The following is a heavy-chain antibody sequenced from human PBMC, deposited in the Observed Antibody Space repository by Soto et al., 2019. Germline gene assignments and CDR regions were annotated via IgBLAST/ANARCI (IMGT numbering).Heavy chain of an antibody. CDR1: GFTFSSYA. V-gene: IGHV3-23*01. CDR3: AKISSSSTFDY. Sequence: EVQLLESGGGLVQPGESLRLSCAASGFTFSSYAMSWVRQAPGKGLEWVSVISGSDDSTYYADSVKGRFTISRDNSKNTLYLQMNSLRAEDTALYYCAKISSSSTFDYWGQGTLVTVSS. D-gene: IGHD6-6*01. CDR2: ISGSDDST. J-gene: IGHJ4*02.